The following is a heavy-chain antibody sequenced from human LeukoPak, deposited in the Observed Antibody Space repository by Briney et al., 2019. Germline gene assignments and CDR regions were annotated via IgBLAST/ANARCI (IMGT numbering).Heavy chain of an antibody. CDR1: GFTFSSYW. CDR3: ARGLLWLF. CDR2: IKQDGSEK. V-gene: IGHV3-7*01. D-gene: IGHD3-10*01. J-gene: IGHJ4*02. Sequence: GGSLRLSCVASGFTFSSYWMIWVRQAPGEGLEWVANIKQDGSEKYYVDSVKGRFTISRDNAKNSVYLQMNSLRVEDTAVYYCARGLLWLFGGQGTLVTVSS.